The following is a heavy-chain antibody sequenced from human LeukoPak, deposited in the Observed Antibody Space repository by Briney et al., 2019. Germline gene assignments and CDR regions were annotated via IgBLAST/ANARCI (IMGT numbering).Heavy chain of an antibody. CDR1: GYTFTSYG. J-gene: IGHJ4*02. Sequence: ASVKVSCKASGYTFTSYGISWVRQAPGQGLEWMGWTYNGNTKYAQKLLGRVTMTTDTSTNTAYMDLRSLRSDDTAVYYCARERNMGGQQLADYWGQGTLVTVSS. CDR2: TYNGNT. D-gene: IGHD6-13*01. CDR3: ARERNMGGQQLADY. V-gene: IGHV1-18*01.